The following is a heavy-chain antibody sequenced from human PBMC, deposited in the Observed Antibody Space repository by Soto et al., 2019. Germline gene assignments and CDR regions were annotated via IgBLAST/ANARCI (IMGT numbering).Heavy chain of an antibody. J-gene: IGHJ4*02. V-gene: IGHV3-9*01. CDR3: ARDRCGGDCYSFDY. Sequence: QTGGSLRLSYAASGCIFDNHAMNWVRQAPGKGLECVAGVGWNSGSIDYADSVKGRFTISRDHAKNSLYLQMNSLRAEYTALYYCARDRCGGDCYSFDYWGQGTPVTVSS. D-gene: IGHD2-21*02. CDR1: GCIFDNHA. CDR2: VGWNSGSI.